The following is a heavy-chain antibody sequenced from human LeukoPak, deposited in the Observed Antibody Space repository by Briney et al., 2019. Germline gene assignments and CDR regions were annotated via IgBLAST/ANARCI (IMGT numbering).Heavy chain of an antibody. J-gene: IGHJ3*02. CDR3: ARYCSSSSCYTNDAFDI. CDR1: GGTFSSYA. D-gene: IGHD2-2*02. V-gene: IGHV1-69*05. Sequence: SVKVSCKASGGTFSSYAISWVRQAPGQGLEWMGGIIPIFGTANYAQKFQGRVTMTTDTSTSTAYMELRSLRSDDTAVYYCARYCSSSSCYTNDAFDIWGQGTMVTVSS. CDR2: IIPIFGTA.